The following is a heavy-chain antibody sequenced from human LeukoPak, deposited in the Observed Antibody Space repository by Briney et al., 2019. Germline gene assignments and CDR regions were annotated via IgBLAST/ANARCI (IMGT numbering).Heavy chain of an antibody. J-gene: IGHJ4*02. Sequence: GGSLRLSCAASGFTSTNYAMKWVRQAPGKGLEWVSVLIGSSGSTDYADSVKGRFTISRDNSKNTVFLQMNSLRVEATAIYYCAKGAYDYIEIGYFDSWGQGTLVTVSS. CDR3: AKGAYDYIEIGYFDS. D-gene: IGHD5-12*01. V-gene: IGHV3-23*01. CDR2: LIGSSGST. CDR1: GFTSTNYA.